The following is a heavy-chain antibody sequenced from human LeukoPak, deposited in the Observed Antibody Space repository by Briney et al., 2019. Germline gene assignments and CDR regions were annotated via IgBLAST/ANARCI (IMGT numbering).Heavy chain of an antibody. CDR1: GFTFSSYW. CDR2: LKPNGGDK. CDR3: ARADCTGGSCFSGFDC. V-gene: IGHV3-7*01. D-gene: IGHD2-15*01. Sequence: PGGSLRLSCAAAGFTFSSYWTSWVRQAPGKGLEWVAILKPNGGDKYYVGSVKGGFSISRDNAKNSLYLQMNSLRAEDTAVYYCARADCTGGSCFSGFDCWGQGTLLTVSS. J-gene: IGHJ4*02.